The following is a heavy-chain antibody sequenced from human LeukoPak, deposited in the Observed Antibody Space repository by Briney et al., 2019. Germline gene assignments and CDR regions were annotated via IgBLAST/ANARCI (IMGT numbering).Heavy chain of an antibody. CDR1: GFTVSSNY. D-gene: IGHD3-22*01. J-gene: IGHJ3*02. CDR2: IYSGGST. Sequence: GGSLRLSCAASGFTVSSNYMSWVRQAPGKGLEWVSVIYSGGSTYYADSVKGRFTISRDNSNNTLFLQMNSLRVEDTSVYYCARVTPISYHSSFDIWGQGTMVTVSS. CDR3: ARVTPISYHSSFDI. V-gene: IGHV3-53*05.